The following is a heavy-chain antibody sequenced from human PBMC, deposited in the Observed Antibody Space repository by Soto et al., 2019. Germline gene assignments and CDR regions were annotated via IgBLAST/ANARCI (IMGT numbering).Heavy chain of an antibody. CDR2: IYYRGST. V-gene: IGHV4-39*01. CDR3: SRLDYYDSSGYYSDDAFDI. J-gene: IGHJ3*02. Sequence: SETLSLTCTLSGGSISSSSYYWGWISQPPGKVLEWIGGIYYRGSTYYNPSLRSRVTISVDTSKNQFSLKLSSVTAADTAVYYCSRLDYYDSSGYYSDDAFDIWGQGTMVT. D-gene: IGHD3-22*01. CDR1: GGSISSSSYY.